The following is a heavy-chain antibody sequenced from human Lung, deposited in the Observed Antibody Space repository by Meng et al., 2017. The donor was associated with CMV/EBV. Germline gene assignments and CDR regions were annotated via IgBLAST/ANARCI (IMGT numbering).Heavy chain of an antibody. V-gene: IGHV3-30*04. CDR2: ISYDGSNK. J-gene: IGHJ3*02. Sequence: LXCAASGFTFSGYAMHWVRQAPGKGLEWVAVISYDGSNKYYADSVKGRFTISRDNSKNTLYLQMNSLRVKDTAIYYCASGGGHDVVDIWGQGTMVTVSS. D-gene: IGHD4-23*01. CDR3: ASGGGHDVVDI. CDR1: GFTFSGYA.